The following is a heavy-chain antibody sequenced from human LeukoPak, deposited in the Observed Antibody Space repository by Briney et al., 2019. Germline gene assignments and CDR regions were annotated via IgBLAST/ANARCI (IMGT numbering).Heavy chain of an antibody. J-gene: IGHJ4*02. CDR1: EFTFSSFT. CDR2: ISSSSIYI. V-gene: IGHV3-21*04. D-gene: IGHD3-10*01. Sequence: GGSLRLSCATSEFTFSSFTMNWVRQAPGKGLEWVSSISSSSIYIYYADSVKGRFTISRDNAEKSLYLQMNSLRAEDTAVYYCARLFPYGSGSYYIRYWGQGTLVTVSS. CDR3: ARLFPYGSGSYYIRY.